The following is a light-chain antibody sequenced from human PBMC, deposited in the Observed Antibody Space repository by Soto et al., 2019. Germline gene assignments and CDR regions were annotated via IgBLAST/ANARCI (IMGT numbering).Light chain of an antibody. V-gene: IGKV3-11*01. CDR3: QQRSNWPPGGLT. CDR1: QSVSSY. Sequence: EIVLTQSPATLSLSPGERATLSCRASQSVSSYLAWYQQKPGQAPRLLIYDASNRATGIPARFSGSGSGTDFTLTISSLEPEDFAVYYCQQRSNWPPGGLTFCGGTKVEIK. J-gene: IGKJ4*01. CDR2: DAS.